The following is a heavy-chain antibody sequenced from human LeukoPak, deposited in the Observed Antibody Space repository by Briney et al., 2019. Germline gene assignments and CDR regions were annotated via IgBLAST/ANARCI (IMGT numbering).Heavy chain of an antibody. V-gene: IGHV3-48*04. D-gene: IGHD3-10*01. CDR3: TRELYHYGSGSY. Sequence: PGGSLRLSCAASGFTFSSYSMNWVRQAPGKGLEWVSYIGNSGRSTYYADSVRGRFTISRDNAKNLLYLQMNSLRVEDTAVYYCTRELYHYGSGSYWGQGTLVTVSS. CDR1: GFTFSSYS. CDR2: IGNSGRST. J-gene: IGHJ4*02.